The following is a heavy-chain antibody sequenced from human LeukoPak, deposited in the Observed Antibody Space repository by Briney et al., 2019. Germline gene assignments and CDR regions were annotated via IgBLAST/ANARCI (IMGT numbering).Heavy chain of an antibody. J-gene: IGHJ4*02. V-gene: IGHV1-8*01. D-gene: IGHD5-18*01. CDR2: MNPNSGNT. CDR3: ARVKYSYGYSFDY. CDR1: GYTFTSYD. Sequence: ASVKVSCEASGYTFTSYDINWVRQATGQGLEWMGWMNPNSGNTGYAQKFQGRVTMTRNTSISTAYMELSSLRSEDTAVYYCARVKYSYGYSFDYWGQGTLVTVSS.